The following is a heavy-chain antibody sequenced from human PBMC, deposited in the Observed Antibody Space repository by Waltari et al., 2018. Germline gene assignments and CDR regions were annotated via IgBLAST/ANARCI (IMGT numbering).Heavy chain of an antibody. J-gene: IGHJ4*02. V-gene: IGHV4-4*02. CDR2: VHRSGRT. CDR1: GDSMGASDL. D-gene: IGHD2-15*01. Sequence: QLQLEQLGPGLVKPSETLSLICAVSGDSMGASDLWNWVRQSPGKGLEWIGQVHRSGRTNYNPSFASRVTVSVDTSTNHFSLKVTSATAADTAVYYCARDRGRGLYLDSWGQGILVTVSP. CDR3: ARDRGRGLYLDS.